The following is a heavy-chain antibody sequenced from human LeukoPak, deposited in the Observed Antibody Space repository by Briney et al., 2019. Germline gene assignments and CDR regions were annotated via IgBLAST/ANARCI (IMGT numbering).Heavy chain of an antibody. Sequence: PGGSLRLSCEASGFTFNGHWMHWVRQAPGKGLVWVSLINGDGSTISYADSVKGRFTISRDNAKNSLYLQMNSLRAEDTAVYYCAKDFVVVPGNVNYFDYWGQGTLVTVSS. J-gene: IGHJ4*02. CDR1: GFTFNGHW. CDR2: INGDGSTI. V-gene: IGHV3-74*01. D-gene: IGHD2-21*02. CDR3: AKDFVVVPGNVNYFDY.